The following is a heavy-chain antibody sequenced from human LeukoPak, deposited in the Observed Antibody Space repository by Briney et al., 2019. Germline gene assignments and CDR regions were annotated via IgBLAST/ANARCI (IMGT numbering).Heavy chain of an antibody. CDR2: INGTGGST. CDR3: ARECDIAVAGTGFYY. CDR1: GYTFTTYY. Sequence: ASVKISCETSGYTFTTYYMHCVRHAPRHERECMRIINGTGGSTMYAQKFQSRITMSRDTSTSTVYMQLCSLSAEDTAVYYCARECDIAVAGTGFYYWGQGTLVTVSS. V-gene: IGHV1-46*01. D-gene: IGHD6-19*01. J-gene: IGHJ4*02.